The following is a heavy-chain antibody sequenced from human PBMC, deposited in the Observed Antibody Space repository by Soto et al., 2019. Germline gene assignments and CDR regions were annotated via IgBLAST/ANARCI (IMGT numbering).Heavy chain of an antibody. V-gene: IGHV1-69*13. Sequence: QVHLVQSGAEVKKPGSSVKVSCTSSGDTFSSYSYSWVRLVPGQGLEWMGGFSHVFGGQNYAQNFLDRVTITANQFTRTVYLELSGLTSDDTAVYYCARGVTRGSFPPFDRWGQGTLVTISS. D-gene: IGHD3-10*01. CDR1: GDTFSSYS. J-gene: IGHJ4*02. CDR2: FSHVFGGQ. CDR3: ARGVTRGSFPPFDR.